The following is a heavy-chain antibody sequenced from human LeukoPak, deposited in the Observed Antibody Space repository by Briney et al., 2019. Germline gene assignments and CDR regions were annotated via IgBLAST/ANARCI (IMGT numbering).Heavy chain of an antibody. CDR3: ARDYPRPGLNYFDY. CDR1: GFTFSTYD. CDR2: ISSNGGST. V-gene: IGHV3-64*01. J-gene: IGHJ4*02. Sequence: GGSLRLSCAASGFTFSTYDVYWVRQAPGKGLEFVSGISSNGGSTYYANSVKGRFTISRDNAKNSLYLQMNSLRAEDTAVYYCARDYPRPGLNYFDYWGQGTLVTVSS. D-gene: IGHD1-1*01.